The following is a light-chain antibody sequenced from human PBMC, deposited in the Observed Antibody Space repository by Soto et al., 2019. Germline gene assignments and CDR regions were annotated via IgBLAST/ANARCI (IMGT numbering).Light chain of an antibody. Sequence: DIQMTQSPSSLSASVGDRVTITCRASQSISSYLNWYQQKPGKAPKLLIYAASSLQSGVPSRFSGSGSGTDFTLTISSLQPEYFATYYCQQSYSTPMSTFGQGTRLEIK. J-gene: IGKJ5*01. CDR1: QSISSY. V-gene: IGKV1-39*01. CDR3: QQSYSTPMST. CDR2: AAS.